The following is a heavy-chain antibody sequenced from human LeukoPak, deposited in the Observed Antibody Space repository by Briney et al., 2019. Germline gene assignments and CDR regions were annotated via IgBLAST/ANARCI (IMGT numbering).Heavy chain of an antibody. Sequence: PSETLSLTCTVSGYSISSGYYWGWIRQPPGKGLEWIGSIYHSGSTYYNPSLKSRVTISVDTSKNQFSLKLSSVTAADTAVYYCAGGGWDNYYYYYMDVWGKGTTVTVSS. CDR1: GYSISSGYY. CDR2: IYHSGST. V-gene: IGHV4-38-2*02. CDR3: AGGGWDNYYYYYMDV. D-gene: IGHD6-19*01. J-gene: IGHJ6*03.